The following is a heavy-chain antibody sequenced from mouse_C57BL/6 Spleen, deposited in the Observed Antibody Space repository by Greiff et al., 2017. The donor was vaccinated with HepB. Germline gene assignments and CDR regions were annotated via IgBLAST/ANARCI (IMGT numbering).Heavy chain of an antibody. J-gene: IGHJ2*01. CDR3: TRVGDGYQYYFDY. D-gene: IGHD2-3*01. CDR2: ISSGGDYI. CDR1: GFTFSSYA. V-gene: IGHV5-9-1*02. Sequence: EVKLEESGEGLVKPGGSLKLSCAASGFTFSSYAMSWVRQTPEKRLEWVAYISSGGDYIYYADTVKGRFTISRDNARNTLYLQMSSLKSEDTAMYYCTRVGDGYQYYFDYWGQGTTLTVSS.